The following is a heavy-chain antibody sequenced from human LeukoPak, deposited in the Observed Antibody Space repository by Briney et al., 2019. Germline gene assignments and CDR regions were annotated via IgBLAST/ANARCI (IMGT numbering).Heavy chain of an antibody. CDR3: ARDSRKGDYFDY. Sequence: SETLSLTCTVSGGSISSYYWSWIRQPAGKGLEWIGRIYTSGSTNYNPSLKSRVTMSVDTSKNQFSLELSSVTAADTAVYYCARDSRKGDYFDYWGQGTLVTVSS. V-gene: IGHV4-4*07. CDR2: IYTSGST. D-gene: IGHD1-14*01. J-gene: IGHJ4*02. CDR1: GGSISSYY.